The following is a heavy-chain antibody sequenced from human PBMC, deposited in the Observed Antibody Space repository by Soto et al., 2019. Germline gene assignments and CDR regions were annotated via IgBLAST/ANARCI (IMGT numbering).Heavy chain of an antibody. CDR2: ISYDGSNK. Sequence: GGSLRLSCAASGFTFSSYAMHWVRQAPGKGLEWVAVISYDGSNKYYADSVKGRFTISRDNSKNTLYLQMNSLRAEDTAVYYCARDRLDSSGYYYVAAEWSYGMDVWGQGTTVTVSS. D-gene: IGHD3-22*01. V-gene: IGHV3-30-3*01. CDR1: GFTFSSYA. J-gene: IGHJ6*02. CDR3: ARDRLDSSGYYYVAAEWSYGMDV.